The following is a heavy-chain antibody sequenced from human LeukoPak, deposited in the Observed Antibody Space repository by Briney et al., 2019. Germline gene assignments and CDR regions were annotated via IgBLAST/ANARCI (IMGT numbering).Heavy chain of an antibody. V-gene: IGHV3-23*01. J-gene: IGHJ4*02. Sequence: GGSLRLSCAASGFTFRSYAMSWVRQAPGKGLEWVSSISGNGGTTNYADSVRGRFAISRDNFRNTLFLQMNRLRAEDTAVYYCAGRRVLDASFDYWGQGTLVTVSS. CDR2: ISGNGGTT. CDR3: AGRRVLDASFDY. CDR1: GFTFRSYA. D-gene: IGHD3-16*01.